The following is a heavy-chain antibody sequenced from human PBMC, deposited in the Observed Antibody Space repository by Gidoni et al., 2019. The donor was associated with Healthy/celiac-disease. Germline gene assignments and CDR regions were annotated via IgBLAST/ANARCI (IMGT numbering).Heavy chain of an antibody. CDR2: IYYSGST. CDR3: ARWTDRKHYYYYGMDV. CDR1: GGSISSYY. J-gene: IGHJ6*02. Sequence: QVQLQESGPGLVKPSETLSLTCTVSGGSISSYYWSWIRQPPGKGLEWIGYIYYSGSTNYNPSLKSRVTISVDTSKNQFSLKLSSVTAADTAVYYCARWTDRKHYYYYGMDVWGQGTTVTVSS. V-gene: IGHV4-59*01.